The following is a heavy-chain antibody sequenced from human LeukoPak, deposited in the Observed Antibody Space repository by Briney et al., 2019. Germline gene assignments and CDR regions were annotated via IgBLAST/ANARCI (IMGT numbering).Heavy chain of an antibody. CDR1: GFTFSSYG. J-gene: IGHJ4*02. Sequence: AGGSLRLSCAASGFTFSSYGMSWVRQAPGKGLEWVSAISGSGGSTYYADSVKGRFTISRDNSKNTLYLQMNSLRAEDTAVYYCAKGTLWFGELYEGNFDYWGQGTLVTVSS. CDR2: ISGSGGST. CDR3: AKGTLWFGELYEGNFDY. D-gene: IGHD3-10*01. V-gene: IGHV3-23*01.